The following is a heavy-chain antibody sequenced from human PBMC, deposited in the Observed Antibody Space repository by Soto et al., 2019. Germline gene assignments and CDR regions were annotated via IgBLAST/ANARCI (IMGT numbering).Heavy chain of an antibody. CDR1: GGSISSSSYY. Sequence: SETLSLTCTVSGGSISSSSYYWGWIRQPPGKGLEWIGSIYYSGTTYYYPSLKSRLTISVDTSKNQFSLKLSSVTAADTAVYYCARRGYCSGGSCQFDYWGQGTLVTVSS. CDR2: IYYSGTT. CDR3: ARRGYCSGGSCQFDY. V-gene: IGHV4-39*01. J-gene: IGHJ4*02. D-gene: IGHD2-15*01.